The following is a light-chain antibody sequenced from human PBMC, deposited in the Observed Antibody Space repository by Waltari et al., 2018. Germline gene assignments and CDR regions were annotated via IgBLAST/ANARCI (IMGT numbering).Light chain of an antibody. V-gene: IGLV2-11*01. J-gene: IGLJ3*02. CDR3: CSYAGSIWV. CDR2: DVT. Sequence: QSALTQPRSVSGSPGQSVTISCTGTSSDVGGYNHVSWYRQHPGKAPKLMIFDVTSRPSGVPDRFSGSKSGNTASLTISGLQAEDEADYYCCSYAGSIWVFGGGTRMTVL. CDR1: SSDVGGYNH.